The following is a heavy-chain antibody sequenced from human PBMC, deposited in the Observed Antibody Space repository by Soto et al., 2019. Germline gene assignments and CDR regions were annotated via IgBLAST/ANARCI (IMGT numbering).Heavy chain of an antibody. J-gene: IGHJ5*02. V-gene: IGHV4-30-4*01. CDR2: IYYSGST. Sequence: SETLSLTCTVSGGSISSGDYYWSWIRQPPGKGLEWIGYIYYSGSTYYNPSLKSRVTISVDTSKNQFSLKLSSVTAADTAVYYCARDMSITGTTGDNWFDTWGQGTLVTVSS. CDR3: ARDMSITGTTGDNWFDT. D-gene: IGHD1-20*01. CDR1: GGSISSGDYY.